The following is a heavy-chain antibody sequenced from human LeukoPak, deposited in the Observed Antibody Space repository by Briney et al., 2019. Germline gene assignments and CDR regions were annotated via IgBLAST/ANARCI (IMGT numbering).Heavy chain of an antibody. J-gene: IGHJ4*02. D-gene: IGHD3-16*02. CDR1: GFTFSSYS. CDR3: AREYDYVWGSYRSFDY. Sequence: GGSLRLSCAASGFTFSSYSMNWVRQAPGKGLEWVSSISSSSSYIYYADSVKGRFTISRDNAENSLYLQMNSLRAEDTAVYYCAREYDYVWGSYRSFDYWGQGTLVTVSS. CDR2: ISSSSSYI. V-gene: IGHV3-21*01.